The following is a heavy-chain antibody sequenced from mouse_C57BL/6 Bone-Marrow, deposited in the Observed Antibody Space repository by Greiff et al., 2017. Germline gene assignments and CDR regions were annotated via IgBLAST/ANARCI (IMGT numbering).Heavy chain of an antibody. CDR3: AIGDYYGSSYYAMDY. D-gene: IGHD1-1*01. CDR2: IHPSDSDT. J-gene: IGHJ4*01. Sequence: QVQLQQPGAELVKPGASVKVSCKASGYTFTSYWMHWVKQRPGQGLEWIGRIHPSDSDTNYNQKFKGKATLTVDKSSSTAYMQLSSLTSEDSAVCYCAIGDYYGSSYYAMDYWGQGTSVTVSS. V-gene: IGHV1-74*01. CDR1: GYTFTSYW.